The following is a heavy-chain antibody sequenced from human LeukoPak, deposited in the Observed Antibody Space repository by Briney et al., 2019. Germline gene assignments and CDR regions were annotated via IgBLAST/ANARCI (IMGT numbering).Heavy chain of an antibody. J-gene: IGHJ3*02. CDR2: INPTTGST. Sequence: ASVKVSCKASGYTFTNFYLHWVRQAPGQGLEWMGIINPTTGSTTYAQKLQGRVTMTRDMSTSTVYMELSSLRSEDSAVYFCARDLNPQSIGMRAFDIWGQGTMVTASS. V-gene: IGHV1-46*01. CDR1: GYTFTNFY. CDR3: ARDLNPQSIGMRAFDI. D-gene: IGHD1-14*01.